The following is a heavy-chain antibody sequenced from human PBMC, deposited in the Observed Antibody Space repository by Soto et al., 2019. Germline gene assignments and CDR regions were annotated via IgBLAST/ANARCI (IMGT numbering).Heavy chain of an antibody. J-gene: IGHJ4*02. Sequence: SETLSLTCAVYGGSFSGYYWSWIRQPPGKGLEWIGEINHSGSTNYNPSLKSRVTISVDTSKNQFSLKLSSVTAADTAVYYCARGELELHYFDYWGQGTLVTVSS. CDR2: INHSGST. CDR1: GGSFSGYY. D-gene: IGHD1-7*01. CDR3: ARGELELHYFDY. V-gene: IGHV4-34*01.